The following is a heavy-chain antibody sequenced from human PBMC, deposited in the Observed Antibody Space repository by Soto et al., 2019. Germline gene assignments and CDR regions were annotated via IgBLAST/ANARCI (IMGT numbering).Heavy chain of an antibody. V-gene: IGHV4-39*01. CDR2: IYYSGST. CDR3: ASHEAGWYFDS. J-gene: IGHJ4*02. D-gene: IGHD6-25*01. CDR1: RGSISSGTNY. Sequence: SETLSLTCTVSRGSISSGTNYWAWIRQPPGKGLEWIANIYYSGSTFYNPSLKSRVTISLDTSKNQFSLKLRSVTAADTAVYDCASHEAGWYFDSWGQGTLVTVSS.